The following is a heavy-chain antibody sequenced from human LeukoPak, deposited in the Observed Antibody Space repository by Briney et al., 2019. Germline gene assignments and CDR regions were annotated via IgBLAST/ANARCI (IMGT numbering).Heavy chain of an antibody. CDR3: AREADYGGTHDAFDI. CDR2: INPSGGST. CDR1: GYTFTSYY. J-gene: IGHJ3*02. D-gene: IGHD4-23*01. V-gene: IGHV1-46*01. Sequence: ASVKVSCKASGYTFTSYYMHWVRQAPGQGLEWMGIINPSGGSTSYAQKFQGRVTMTRDASTSTVYMELSSLRSEDTAVYYCAREADYGGTHDAFDIWGQGTMVTVSS.